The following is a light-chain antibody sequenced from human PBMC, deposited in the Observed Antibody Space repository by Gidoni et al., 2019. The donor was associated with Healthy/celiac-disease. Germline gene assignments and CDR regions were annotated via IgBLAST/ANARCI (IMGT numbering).Light chain of an antibody. CDR3: QSYDSSLSGWGV. CDR2: GNT. V-gene: IGLV1-40*01. CDR1: RSNIGAGYD. Sequence: QSVLTPPPSVSGAPGQRVTISCTGSRSNIGAGYDVHWSQQLPGTAPKLLIYGNTNRPSGVPDRFSGSKSGTSASLAITGLQAEDEADYYCQSYDSSLSGWGVFGGGTKLTVL. J-gene: IGLJ2*01.